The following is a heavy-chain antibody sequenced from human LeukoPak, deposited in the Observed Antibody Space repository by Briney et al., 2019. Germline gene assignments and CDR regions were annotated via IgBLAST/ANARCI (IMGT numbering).Heavy chain of an antibody. CDR3: AKLGSGSYHPPDY. V-gene: IGHV3-23*01. Sequence: GGSLRLSCAASGFTFSSYAMSWVRQAPGKGLEWVSAISGSGGSTYYADSVKGRFAISRDNSKNTLYLQMNSLRAEDTAVYYCAKLGSGSYHPPDYWGQGTLVTVSS. J-gene: IGHJ4*02. CDR1: GFTFSSYA. CDR2: ISGSGGST. D-gene: IGHD1-26*01.